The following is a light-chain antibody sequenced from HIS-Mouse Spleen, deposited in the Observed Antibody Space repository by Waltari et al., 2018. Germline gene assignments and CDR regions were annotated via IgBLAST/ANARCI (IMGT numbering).Light chain of an antibody. CDR2: KDS. CDR3: QSADSSGTYVV. CDR1: ALPKQY. V-gene: IGLV3-25*03. Sequence: SYELTQPPSVSVSPGQTARITCSGDALPKQYAYWYQQKPGQAPGLVIYKDSERPSGIHGRCSGSSSGTTVTLTISGVQAEDEADYYCQSADSSGTYVVFGGGTKLTVL. J-gene: IGLJ2*01.